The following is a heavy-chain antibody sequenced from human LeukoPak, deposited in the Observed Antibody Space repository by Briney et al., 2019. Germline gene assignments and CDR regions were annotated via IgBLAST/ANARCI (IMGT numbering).Heavy chain of an antibody. Sequence: GGSLRLSCAASGFTFSSYWMSWVRQAPGKGVEWVANIKQDGSEKYYVDSVKGRFTISRDNAKNSLYLQMNSLRAEDTAVYYCARSGYDFWSGYYGVDWFDPWGQGTLVTVSS. CDR3: ARSGYDFWSGYYGVDWFDP. J-gene: IGHJ5*02. CDR2: IKQDGSEK. V-gene: IGHV3-7*01. D-gene: IGHD3-3*01. CDR1: GFTFSSYW.